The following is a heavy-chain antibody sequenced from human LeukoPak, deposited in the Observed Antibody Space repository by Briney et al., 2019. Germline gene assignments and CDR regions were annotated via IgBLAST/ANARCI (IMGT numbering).Heavy chain of an antibody. V-gene: IGHV4-38-2*02. D-gene: IGHD2-2*01. CDR3: ARHSRRGCSSTSCPYNWFDP. Sequence: SETLSLTCTVSGYSISSIHCWGWIRQPPGTGLEWIGSICQSGSTYYSPSLKSRVILSLDTSKNQFSLKLSSVTAADTAVYYCARHSRRGCSSTSCPYNWFDPWGQGTLATVSS. CDR2: ICQSGST. CDR1: GYSISSIHC. J-gene: IGHJ5*02.